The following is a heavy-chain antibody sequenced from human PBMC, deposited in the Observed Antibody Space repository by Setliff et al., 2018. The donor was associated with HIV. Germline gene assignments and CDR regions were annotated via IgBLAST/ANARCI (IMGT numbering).Heavy chain of an antibody. V-gene: IGHV4-39*01. CDR2: IYHTGQT. CDR1: SDSISSRSDF. Sequence: SETLSLTCTVSSDSISSRSDFWWGWIRQPPGKGLEWIGSIYHTGQTYDNPSVKSRLTISVDTSKNQFSLKLSSVTAADTAVYYCARHRQGLTGSTPGYYMDVWGKGTTVTVSS. J-gene: IGHJ6*03. CDR3: ARHRQGLTGSTPGYYMDV. D-gene: IGHD1-7*01.